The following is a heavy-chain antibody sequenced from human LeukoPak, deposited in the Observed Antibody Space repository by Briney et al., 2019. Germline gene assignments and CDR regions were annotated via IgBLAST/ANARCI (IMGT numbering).Heavy chain of an antibody. J-gene: IGHJ5*02. V-gene: IGHV3-30-3*01. CDR3: AKDLRGPWGPHAA. CDR1: GFTFSSYA. Sequence: PGRSLRLSCAASGFTFSSYAMHLVRRAPGKGLEWVAVISYDGSNKYYADSVKGRFTISRDNSKNTLYLQMNSLRAEDTAVYYCAKDLRGPWGPHAAWGQGTLVTVSS. CDR2: ISYDGSNK. D-gene: IGHD7-27*01.